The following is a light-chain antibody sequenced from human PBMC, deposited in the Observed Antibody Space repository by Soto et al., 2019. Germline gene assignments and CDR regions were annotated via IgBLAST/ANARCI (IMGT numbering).Light chain of an antibody. J-gene: IGLJ1*01. CDR2: DVT. V-gene: IGLV2-14*03. CDR1: SSDVGGYNY. Sequence: QSVLTQPASVSGSLGQSVTISCTGTSSDVGGYNYVSWYQQHPGKAPKLMIYDVTTRPSGVSNRFSGSKSGNTASLTISGLQAEDEADYYCSSYTSTSTLVFGTGTKLTVL. CDR3: SSYTSTSTLV.